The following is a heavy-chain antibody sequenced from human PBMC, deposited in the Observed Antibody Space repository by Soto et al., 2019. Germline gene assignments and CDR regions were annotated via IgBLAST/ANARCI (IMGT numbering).Heavy chain of an antibody. V-gene: IGHV1-2*02. CDR2: INPDSGAT. D-gene: IGHD6-19*01. J-gene: IGHJ4*02. CDR1: GYSFTGYY. Sequence: GASVKVSCKASGYSFTGYYIHWVRQAPGQGLEWMGWINPDSGATNYAQNFQGRVTMTRDTSISTAYMELSRLRSDDTAVYYCARVGSIAEAGRSYWGQGTLVTVSS. CDR3: ARVGSIAEAGRSY.